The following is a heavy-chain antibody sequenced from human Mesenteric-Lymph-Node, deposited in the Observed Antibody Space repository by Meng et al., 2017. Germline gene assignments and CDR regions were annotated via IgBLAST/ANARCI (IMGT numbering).Heavy chain of an antibody. CDR1: GFTFSSYE. V-gene: IGHV3-48*03. CDR2: ISSSGSTL. J-gene: IGHJ4*02. Sequence: GESLKILCAGSGFTFSSYEMNWVRQAPGKGLEWVSYISSSGSTLYHADSVKGRFSISRDNAENSLYLQMNSLRGEDTAVYYCARSGIMIRFGGATLPPSYWGQGTLVTVSS. CDR3: ARSGIMIRFGGATLPPSY. D-gene: IGHD3-16*01.